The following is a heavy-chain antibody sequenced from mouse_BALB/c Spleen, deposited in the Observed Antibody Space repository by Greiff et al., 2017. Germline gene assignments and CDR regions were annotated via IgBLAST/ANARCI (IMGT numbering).Heavy chain of an antibody. J-gene: IGHJ4*01. CDR3: AGYGNYDAMDY. V-gene: IGHV1-80*01. D-gene: IGHD2-1*01. CDR2: IYPGDGDT. Sequence: QVQLKESGAELVKPGTSVKMSCKASGYTFTSYWMHWVKQRPGQGLEWIGRIYPGDGDTNYNGKFKGKATLTADKSSSTAYMQLSSLTSVDSAVYFCAGYGNYDAMDYWGQGTSVTVSS. CDR1: GYTFTSYW.